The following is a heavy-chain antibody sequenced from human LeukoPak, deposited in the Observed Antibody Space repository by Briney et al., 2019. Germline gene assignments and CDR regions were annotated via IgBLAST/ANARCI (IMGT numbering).Heavy chain of an antibody. CDR2: INHSGST. V-gene: IGHV4-34*01. CDR1: GGSLSGYY. J-gene: IGHJ4*02. Sequence: PSETLSLTCAVYGGSLSGYYWSWIRQPPGKGLECIGEINHSGSTNYNPSLKSRVTISVDTSKNQFSLKLSSVTAADTAVYYCARRDGYTVVTFDYWGQGTLVTVSS. CDR3: ARRDGYTVVTFDY. D-gene: IGHD4-23*01.